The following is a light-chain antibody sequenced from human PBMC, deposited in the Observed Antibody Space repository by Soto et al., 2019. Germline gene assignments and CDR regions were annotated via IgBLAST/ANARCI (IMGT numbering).Light chain of an antibody. V-gene: IGLV1-47*02. CDR1: ISNIGETNY. Sequence: HSALTAPPSASGTRGQNDLVSCSGIISNIGETNYAYLYQQLPGAAPEPLMHSNNLWPSEGPERISVTKCGSAASLAISGLRSEDEDVDYCASWDDRRGAVIFGGGTK. CDR3: ASWDDRRGAVI. J-gene: IGLJ2*01. CDR2: SNN.